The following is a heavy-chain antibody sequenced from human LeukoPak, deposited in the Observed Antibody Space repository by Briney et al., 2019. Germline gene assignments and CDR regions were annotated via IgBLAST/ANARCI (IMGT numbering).Heavy chain of an antibody. D-gene: IGHD2-8*01. CDR2: IRYDGSNK. V-gene: IGHV3-30*02. CDR1: GFTFSSYA. Sequence: GGSLRLSCAASGFTFSSYAMHWVRQAPGKGLEWVAFIRYDGSNKYYADSVKGRFTISRDNSKNTLYLQMNSLRAEDTAVYYCAKDSGGRMIIVLRSYFDYWGQGTLVTVSS. J-gene: IGHJ4*02. CDR3: AKDSGGRMIIVLRSYFDY.